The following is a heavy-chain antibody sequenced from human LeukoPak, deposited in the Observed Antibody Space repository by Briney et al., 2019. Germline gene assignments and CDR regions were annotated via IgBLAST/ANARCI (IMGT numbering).Heavy chain of an antibody. CDR1: GYTFTGYY. J-gene: IGHJ5*02. Sequence: ASVKVSCKASGYTFTGYYMHWVRQAPGQGLEWMGRIIPILGIANYAQKFQGRVTITADKSTSTAYMELSSLRSEDTAVYYCARDPERNWFDPWGQGTLVTVSS. CDR3: ARDPERNWFDP. D-gene: IGHD1-14*01. V-gene: IGHV1-69*04. CDR2: IIPILGIA.